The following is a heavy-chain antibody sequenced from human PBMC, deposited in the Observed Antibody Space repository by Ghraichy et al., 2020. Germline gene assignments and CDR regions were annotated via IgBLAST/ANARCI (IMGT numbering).Heavy chain of an antibody. D-gene: IGHD3-9*01. CDR3: ARMDYDILTGHYAMDV. Sequence: SQTLSLTCTISGGSIFSRTYYWVWIRQPPAKGLEWIGSIYSTGSTYNPSLKSRVTMSVDTSKNQFSLELRSVTAADTGVYFCARMDYDILTGHYAMDVWGQGTTVTVSS. V-gene: IGHV4-39*07. J-gene: IGHJ6*02. CDR1: GGSIFSRTYY. CDR2: IYSTGST.